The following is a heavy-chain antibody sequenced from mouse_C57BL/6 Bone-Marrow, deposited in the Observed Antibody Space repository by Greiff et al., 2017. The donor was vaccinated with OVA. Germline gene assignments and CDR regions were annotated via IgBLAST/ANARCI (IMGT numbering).Heavy chain of an antibody. Sequence: EVKVVESGAELVRPGASVKLSCTASGFNIKDAYMPGLKQRPEQGLEWIGWFDPENGVTEYASKFQGKATITADTSSNTAYLQLSSLTSEDTAVYYCTTPWDGYWGQGTTLTVSS. CDR2: FDPENGVT. CDR3: TTPWDGY. CDR1: GFNIKDAY. V-gene: IGHV14-4*01. J-gene: IGHJ2*01. D-gene: IGHD4-1*01.